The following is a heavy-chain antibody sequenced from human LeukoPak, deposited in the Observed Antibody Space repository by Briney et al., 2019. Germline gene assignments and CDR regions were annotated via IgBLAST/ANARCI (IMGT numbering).Heavy chain of an antibody. Sequence: SDTLSLTCTVSGGSISGYYWSWIRQSPGKGLEWIGYIYNSGTTNYNPPLKSRVTISVDSSNNQFSLRLSSVTASDTAFYYCARHYGSGTYPLDYWGRGILVTVSS. CDR2: IYNSGTT. V-gene: IGHV4-59*08. J-gene: IGHJ4*02. CDR1: GGSISGYY. CDR3: ARHYGSGTYPLDY. D-gene: IGHD3-10*01.